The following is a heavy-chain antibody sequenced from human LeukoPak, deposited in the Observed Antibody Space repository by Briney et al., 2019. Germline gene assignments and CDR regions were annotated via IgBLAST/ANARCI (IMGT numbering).Heavy chain of an antibody. CDR2: IIPLFGTP. CDR1: GGTFSSYT. CDR3: ASATLRCSGGSCYEMDV. J-gene: IGHJ6*04. D-gene: IGHD2-15*01. Sequence: ASVKVSCKASGGTFSSYTISWVRQAPGQGLEWMGGIIPLFGTPDYAQKFQDRLTITADKSTSTAYMELSSLRSEDTAVYYCASATLRCSGGSCYEMDVWGKGTTVTISS. V-gene: IGHV1-69*06.